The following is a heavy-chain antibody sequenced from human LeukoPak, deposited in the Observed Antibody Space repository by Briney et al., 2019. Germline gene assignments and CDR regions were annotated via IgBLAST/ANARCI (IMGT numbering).Heavy chain of an antibody. Sequence: PSETLSLTCTVSGGSISSGGYYWSWIRQHPGKGLEWIGYIYYSGSTYYNPSLKSRVTISVDTSKNQFSLKLSSVTAADTAVYYCARQRYRGAFDIWGQGTMVTVSS. CDR2: IYYSGST. CDR3: ARQRYRGAFDI. J-gene: IGHJ3*02. CDR1: GGSISSGGYY. V-gene: IGHV4-31*03. D-gene: IGHD1-26*01.